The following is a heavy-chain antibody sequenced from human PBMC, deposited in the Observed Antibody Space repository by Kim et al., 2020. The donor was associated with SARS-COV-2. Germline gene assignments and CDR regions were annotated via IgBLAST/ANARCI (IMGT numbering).Heavy chain of an antibody. D-gene: IGHD3-22*01. V-gene: IGHV3-74*01. Sequence: VRSRFTICRDNAKSMLYLQMNSLRAEDTAVYYCARDGDYDSSGSVQPFDYWGQGTLVTVSS. CDR3: ARDGDYDSSGSVQPFDY. J-gene: IGHJ4*02.